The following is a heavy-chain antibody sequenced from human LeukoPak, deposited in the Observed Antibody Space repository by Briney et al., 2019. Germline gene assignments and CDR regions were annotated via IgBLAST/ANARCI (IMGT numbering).Heavy chain of an antibody. J-gene: IGHJ4*02. CDR3: AKEISTVGTPLFDD. CDR1: GFSFGSYA. V-gene: IGHV3-23*01. CDR2: ISDNGGGT. Sequence: GGSLRLSCAAAGFSFGSYAMSWVRQAPGRGLEWVSVISDNGGGTYYGDSVKGRFTISRDNSKNMLYLQMNGLRAEDTALYYFAKEISTVGTPLFDDWGQGILVTVSS. D-gene: IGHD2-15*01.